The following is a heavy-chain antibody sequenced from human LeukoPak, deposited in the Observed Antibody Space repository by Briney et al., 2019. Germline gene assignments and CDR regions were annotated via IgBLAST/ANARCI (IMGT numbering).Heavy chain of an antibody. V-gene: IGHV3-30*02. CDR2: IRYDGSNK. CDR3: ARDRDYGPGDQGWFDP. J-gene: IGHJ5*02. Sequence: PGGSLRLSCAASGFTFSSYGMHWVRQAPGKGLEWVAFIRYDGSNKYYADSVKGRFTISRDNSKNTLYLHVNSLRPEDTAVYYCARDRDYGPGDQGWFDPWGQGTLVTVSS. D-gene: IGHD4-17*01. CDR1: GFTFSSYG.